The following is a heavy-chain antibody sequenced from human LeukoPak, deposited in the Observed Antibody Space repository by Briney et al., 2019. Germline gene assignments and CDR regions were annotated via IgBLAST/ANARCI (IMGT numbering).Heavy chain of an antibody. D-gene: IGHD3-22*01. Sequence: PGRSLRLSCAASGFTFSSYAMHWVRQAPGKGLEWVAVISYDGSKKYYADSVKGRFTISRDNSKNTLYLQMDSLRAEDTAVYYRYDSSDRPFDYWGQGTLVTVSS. CDR1: GFTFSSYA. CDR2: ISYDGSKK. J-gene: IGHJ4*02. V-gene: IGHV3-30*04. CDR3: YDSSDRPFDY.